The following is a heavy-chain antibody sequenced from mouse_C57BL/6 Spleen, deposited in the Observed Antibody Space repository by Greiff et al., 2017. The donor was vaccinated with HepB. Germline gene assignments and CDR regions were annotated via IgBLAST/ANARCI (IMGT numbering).Heavy chain of an antibody. D-gene: IGHD1-1*01. V-gene: IGHV1-15*01. J-gene: IGHJ4*01. CDR3: ARAYGSTYDAMDY. Sequence: QVQLQQSGAELVRPGASVTLSCKASGYTFTDYEMHWVKQTPVHGLEWIGAIDPETGGTAYNQKFKDKATLTADKSSSTAYMQLSSLTYEDSAVYYCARAYGSTYDAMDYWGQGTSVTVSS. CDR1: GYTFTDYE. CDR2: IDPETGGT.